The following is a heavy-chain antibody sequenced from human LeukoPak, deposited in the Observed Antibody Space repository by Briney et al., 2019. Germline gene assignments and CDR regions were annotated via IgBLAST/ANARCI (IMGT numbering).Heavy chain of an antibody. V-gene: IGHV3-23*01. CDR3: ATTDRYSGSYRDFDY. Sequence: GGSLRLSCAASGFIFSNSGMSWVRQAPGKGLEWVSSISINGAGTYYADSVKGRFTISRDNSKNTLYLQMNSLRAEDTALYYCATTDRYSGSYRDFDYWGQGTLVTVSS. CDR1: GFIFSNSG. J-gene: IGHJ4*02. CDR2: ISINGAGT. D-gene: IGHD1-26*01.